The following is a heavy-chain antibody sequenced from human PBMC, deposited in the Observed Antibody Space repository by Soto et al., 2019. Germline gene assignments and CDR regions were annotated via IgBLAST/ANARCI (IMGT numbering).Heavy chain of an antibody. J-gene: IGHJ5*02. CDR1: GFTFSNYA. CDR3: ARDSRIRSGIAAAVNWFDP. Sequence: GGSLRLSCAASGFTFSNYAMHWVRQAPGKGLEWVAIISFDGINRFYRDSVKGRFTISRDNSKSTLYLQMNSLRAEDTAVYYCARDSRIRSGIAAAVNWFDPWGQGTLVTVSS. CDR2: ISFDGINR. D-gene: IGHD6-13*01. V-gene: IGHV3-30*03.